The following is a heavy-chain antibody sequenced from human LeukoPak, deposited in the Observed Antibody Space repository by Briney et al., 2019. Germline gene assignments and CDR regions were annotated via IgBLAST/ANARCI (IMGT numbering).Heavy chain of an antibody. CDR2: INWNGGNT. V-gene: IGHV3-20*04. J-gene: IGHJ4*02. Sequence: PGGSLRLSCAASGFTFDDHGMSWVRQAPGKGLAWVSGINWNGGNTGYVDSVKGRFTVSRDNAKNSLYLQMNSLRAEDTALYYCARDRGTFVLDYWGQGTLVTVSS. D-gene: IGHD3-10*01. CDR1: GFTFDDHG. CDR3: ARDRGTFVLDY.